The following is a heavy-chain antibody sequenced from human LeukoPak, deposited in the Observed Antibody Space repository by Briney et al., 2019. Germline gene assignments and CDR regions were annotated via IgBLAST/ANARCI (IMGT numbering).Heavy chain of an antibody. Sequence: PGGSLRLSCAASGFTFSSYAMSWVRQAPGKGLEWVSAISGSGGSTYYADSVKGRFTISRDNSKNTLYLQMNSLRAEDTAVYYCARGPISSSWQRVSRHPPDYWGQGTLVTVSS. V-gene: IGHV3-23*01. CDR1: GFTFSSYA. J-gene: IGHJ4*02. CDR2: ISGSGGST. CDR3: ARGPISSSWQRVSRHPPDY. D-gene: IGHD6-13*01.